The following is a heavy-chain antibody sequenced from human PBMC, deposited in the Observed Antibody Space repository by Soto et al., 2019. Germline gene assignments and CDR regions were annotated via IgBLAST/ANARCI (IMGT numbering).Heavy chain of an antibody. Sequence: QPGGSLRLSCAASGFTFSSYAMSWVRQAPGKGLEWVSTISGSGGSTYYADSVKGRFTISRDNSKNTLYLQMNSLRAEDTAVYYFAKVWHYGSGIFLSFFAYWGQGTLVPVSS. J-gene: IGHJ4*02. CDR2: ISGSGGST. CDR3: AKVWHYGSGIFLSFFAY. CDR1: GFTFSSYA. V-gene: IGHV3-23*01. D-gene: IGHD3-10*01.